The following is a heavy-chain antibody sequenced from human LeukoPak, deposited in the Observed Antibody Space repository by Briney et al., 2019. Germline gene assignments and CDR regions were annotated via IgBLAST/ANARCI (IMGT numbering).Heavy chain of an antibody. CDR1: GFTFSSYG. J-gene: IGHJ6*02. CDR3: ARDITMVRGVIPLNYYYYYGMDV. CDR2: IWYDGSNK. V-gene: IGHV3-33*01. Sequence: PGGPLRLSCAASGFTFSSYGMHWVRQAPGKGLEWVAVIWYDGSNKYYADSVKGRFTISRDNSKNTLYLQMNSLRAEDTAVYYCARDITMVRGVIPLNYYYYYGMDVWGQGTTVTVSS. D-gene: IGHD3-10*01.